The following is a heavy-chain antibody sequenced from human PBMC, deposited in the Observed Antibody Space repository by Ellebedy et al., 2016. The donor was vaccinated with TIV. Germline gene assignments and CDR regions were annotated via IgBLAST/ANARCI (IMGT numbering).Heavy chain of an antibody. CDR1: GGTFSSYA. V-gene: IGHV1-69*06. Sequence: AASVKVSCKSSGGTFSSYAITWVRQAPGQGLEWMGGIIPSLGLGTVKIAQKFQDRVTISADISTSTTYMDLIRLTSDDTAVYYCATFVAGAGQFDHWGQGTLVTVSS. J-gene: IGHJ4*02. CDR2: IIPSLGLGTV. D-gene: IGHD6-19*01. CDR3: ATFVAGAGQFDH.